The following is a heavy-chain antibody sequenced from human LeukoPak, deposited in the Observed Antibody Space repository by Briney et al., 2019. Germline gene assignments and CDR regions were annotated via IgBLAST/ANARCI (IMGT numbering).Heavy chain of an antibody. J-gene: IGHJ4*02. CDR2: IKRKTDGGTA. V-gene: IGHV3-15*01. CDR1: GFPFSDVW. Sequence: PGGSLRLSCAGSGFPFSDVWMSWVRQAPGKGLEWVGRIKRKTDGGTADYAAPVKGRFTFSRDDSKNTLYLQMNSLKTEDTAVYYCTTDWYYYDSSGYYPIFWGQGTLVTVSS. CDR3: TTDWYYYDSSGYYPIF. D-gene: IGHD3-22*01.